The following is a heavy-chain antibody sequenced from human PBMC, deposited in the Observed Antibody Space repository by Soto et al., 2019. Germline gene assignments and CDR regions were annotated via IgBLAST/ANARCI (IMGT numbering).Heavy chain of an antibody. V-gene: IGHV3-74*01. CDR3: ERGGYCSSTSCYPEYGMDV. D-gene: IGHD2-2*01. Sequence: EVQLVESGGGLVQPGGSLRLSCAASGFTFSSYWMHWVRQAPGKGLVWVSRINSDGSSTSYADSVKGRFTISRDNAKNTPYRQMNSLRAGDTAVYYCERGGYCSSTSCYPEYGMDVWGQGTTVTVSS. CDR2: INSDGSST. CDR1: GFTFSSYW. J-gene: IGHJ6*02.